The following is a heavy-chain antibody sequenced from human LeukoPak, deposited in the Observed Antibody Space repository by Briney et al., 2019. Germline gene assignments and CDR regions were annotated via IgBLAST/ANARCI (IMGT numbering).Heavy chain of an antibody. V-gene: IGHV3-30*03. D-gene: IGHD3-3*01. CDR1: GFTFSSYG. Sequence: GGSLRLSCAASGFTFSSYGMHWVRQAPGKGLEWVAVISYDGSNKYYADSVKGRFTISRDNSKNTLYLQMNILRAEDTAVYYCARNSPGPVGAFDIWGQGTMVTVSS. J-gene: IGHJ3*02. CDR3: ARNSPGPVGAFDI. CDR2: ISYDGSNK.